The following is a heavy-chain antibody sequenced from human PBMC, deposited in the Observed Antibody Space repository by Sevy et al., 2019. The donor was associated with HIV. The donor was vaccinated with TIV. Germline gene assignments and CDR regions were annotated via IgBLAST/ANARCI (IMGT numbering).Heavy chain of an antibody. CDR2: IRSKAFGGTI. Sequence: GGSLRLSCTASGFTFGDYGMSWFRQAPGKGLEWVGFIRSKAFGGTIEYAASVKGRFTVSRDDSKNIAYLQMNSLKTEDTAVYYCSRDRFYYDSSGYYPDYWGQGTLVTVSS. J-gene: IGHJ4*02. D-gene: IGHD3-22*01. CDR3: SRDRFYYDSSGYYPDY. V-gene: IGHV3-49*03. CDR1: GFTFGDYG.